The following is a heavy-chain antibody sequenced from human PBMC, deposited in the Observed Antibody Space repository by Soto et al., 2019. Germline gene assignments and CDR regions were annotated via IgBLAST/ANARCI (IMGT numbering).Heavy chain of an antibody. CDR1: GGSISSYH. Sequence: AETLARTCTVSGGSISSYHWSCIRQPAGKVLELIGYIYYSGSTNYNPSLKSRVTISVDTSKNQFSLKLSSMTAADTAVYWCVKWGKGEGYCHYGMDVWGQGTTVTVSS. J-gene: IGHJ6*02. D-gene: IGHD3-16*01. V-gene: IGHV4-59*12. CDR2: IYYSGST. CDR3: VKWGKGEGYCHYGMDV.